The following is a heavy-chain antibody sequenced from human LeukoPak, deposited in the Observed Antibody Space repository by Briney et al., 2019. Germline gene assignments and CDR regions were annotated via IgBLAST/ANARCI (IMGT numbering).Heavy chain of an antibody. D-gene: IGHD2/OR15-2a*01. CDR1: GGSFSGYY. Sequence: SETLSLTCAVYGGSFSGYYWSWIRQPPGKGLEWIGEINHSGSTNYNPSLKSRVTISVDTSKSQFSLKLSSVTAADTAVYYCARSASMIPTLWGQGTLVTVSS. CDR2: INHSGST. J-gene: IGHJ4*02. CDR3: ARSASMIPTL. V-gene: IGHV4-34*01.